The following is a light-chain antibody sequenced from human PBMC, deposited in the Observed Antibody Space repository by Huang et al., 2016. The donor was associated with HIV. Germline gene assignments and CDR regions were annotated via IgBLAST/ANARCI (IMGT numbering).Light chain of an antibody. CDR2: AAS. V-gene: IGKV1-6*01. CDR1: QGIRND. Sequence: AIQVTQSPSSLSASVGDRVTITCRASQGIRNDLGWYQQKPGKAPKLLIYAASSLQSGFPSRFSGSGSGTDFTLTISSLQPEDFATYYCLQDYTYPRTFGQGTKVEIK. CDR3: LQDYTYPRT. J-gene: IGKJ1*01.